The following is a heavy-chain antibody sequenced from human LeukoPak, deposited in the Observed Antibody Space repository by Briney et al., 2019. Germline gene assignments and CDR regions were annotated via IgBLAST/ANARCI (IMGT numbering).Heavy chain of an antibody. Sequence: PSETLSLTCTVSGGSISSYYWSWIRQPPGKGLEWIGYIYYSGSTNYNPSLKSRVTISVDTSKNQFSLKLSSVTAADTAVYYCARLNYYDSSGSNWFDPWGQGTLVTVSS. CDR1: GGSISSYY. D-gene: IGHD3-22*01. V-gene: IGHV4-59*08. CDR2: IYYSGST. J-gene: IGHJ5*02. CDR3: ARLNYYDSSGSNWFDP.